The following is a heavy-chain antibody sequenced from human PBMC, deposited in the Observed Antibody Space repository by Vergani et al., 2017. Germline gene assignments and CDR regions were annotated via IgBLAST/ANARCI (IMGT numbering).Heavy chain of an antibody. V-gene: IGHV3-43*01. CDR1: GFTFDDYT. J-gene: IGHJ6*03. D-gene: IGHD4-17*01. Sequence: EVQLVESGGVVVQPGGSLRLSCAAFGFTFDDYTMHWVRQAPGKGLEWVSLISWDGGSTYYADSVKGRFTISRDNSKNSLYLQMNSLRTEDTALYYCAKVMSLRRGYYMDVWGKGTTVTVSS. CDR2: ISWDGGST. CDR3: AKVMSLRRGYYMDV.